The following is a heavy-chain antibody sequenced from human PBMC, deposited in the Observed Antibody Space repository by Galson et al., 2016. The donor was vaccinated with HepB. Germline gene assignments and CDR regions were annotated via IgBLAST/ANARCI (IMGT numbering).Heavy chain of an antibody. V-gene: IGHV3-33*07. CDR2: IGYDGRRT. CDR1: GFTFSNYG. D-gene: IGHD3-22*01. CDR3: ARGNYDSPGYFFDNWFDP. J-gene: IGHJ5*02. Sequence: SLRLSCAVSGFTFSNYGMYWVRQAPGKGLEWVANIGYDGRRTYYVDSVKGRFTISRDNSKSTVFLQMNSLRGEDTAVYYCARGNYDSPGYFFDNWFDPWGQGTLVTVSS.